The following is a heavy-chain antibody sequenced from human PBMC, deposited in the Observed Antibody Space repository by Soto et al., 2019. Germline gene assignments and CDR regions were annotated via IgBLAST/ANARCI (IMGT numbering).Heavy chain of an antibody. V-gene: IGHV4-39*02. J-gene: IGHJ3*01. D-gene: IGHD3-22*01. CDR1: GGSISSSSAY. CDR2: IYYTGST. Sequence: SETLSLTCTVSGGSISSSSAYWGWIRQPPGKGLEWIGSIYYTGSTYYNPSLKSRVTISVDTSKKQFSLNSLRAEDTAVYYCARDQLYYNDISGRPLNAFDVWGQGTMVIVSS. CDR3: ARDQLYYNDISGRPLNAFDV.